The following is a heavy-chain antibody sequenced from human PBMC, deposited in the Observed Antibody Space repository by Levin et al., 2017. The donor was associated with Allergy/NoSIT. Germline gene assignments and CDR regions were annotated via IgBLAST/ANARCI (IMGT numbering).Heavy chain of an antibody. J-gene: IGHJ4*02. V-gene: IGHV3-48*02. CDR1: GFTFSSYS. CDR2: ISATSNDI. Sequence: PGGSLRLSCAASGFTFSSYSMNWVRQAPGKGLELVSYISATSNDIYYADSVKGRFTISRDNAKNSLFLQMSSLREDDTAVYYCAKGHVGYTYVFEHWGQGTLVTVSS. CDR3: AKGHVGYTYVFEH. D-gene: IGHD5-12*01.